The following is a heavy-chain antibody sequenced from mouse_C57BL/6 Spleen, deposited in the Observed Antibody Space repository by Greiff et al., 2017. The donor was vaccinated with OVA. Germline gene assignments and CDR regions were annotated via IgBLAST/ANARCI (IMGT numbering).Heavy chain of an antibody. CDR2: IDPETGGT. CDR1: GYTFTDYE. CDR3: TYDYWFAY. V-gene: IGHV1-15*01. D-gene: IGHD2-4*01. J-gene: IGHJ3*01. Sequence: VQLQQSGAELVRPGASVTLSCKASGYTFTDYEMHWVKQTPVHGLEWIGAIDPETGGTAYNQKFKGKAILTADKSFSTAYMELRSLTSEDSAVYYCTYDYWFAYWGQGTLVTVSA.